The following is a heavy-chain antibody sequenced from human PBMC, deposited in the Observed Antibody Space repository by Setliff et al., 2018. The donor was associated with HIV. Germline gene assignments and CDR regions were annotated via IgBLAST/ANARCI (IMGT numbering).Heavy chain of an antibody. CDR2: IYTSGST. V-gene: IGHV4-4*08. J-gene: IGHJ4*02. CDR3: ARGPNSGWLYYFDY. Sequence: SETLSLTCTVSGGSISSYYWSVFRQPPGKGLEWIGYIYTSGSTNYNPSLKSRVTISVDTSKNQFSLNLSSVTAADTAVYYCARGPNSGWLYYFDYWGQGTQVTSPQ. CDR1: GGSISSYY. D-gene: IGHD6-19*01.